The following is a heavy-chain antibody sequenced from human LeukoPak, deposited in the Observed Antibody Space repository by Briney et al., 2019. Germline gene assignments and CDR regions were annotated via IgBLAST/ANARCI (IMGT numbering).Heavy chain of an antibody. CDR2: INSDSKTI. CDR3: AKDLSIRGIMHY. Sequence: GGSLRLSCAASGFTFTSFSMNWVRQAPGKGLEWLSYINSDSKTIYYADSVKGQFTISRDNAKNSLYLQMNSLRVEDTAVYYCAKDLSIRGIMHYWGQGTLVTVSS. D-gene: IGHD3-10*01. CDR1: GFTFTSFS. J-gene: IGHJ4*02. V-gene: IGHV3-48*04.